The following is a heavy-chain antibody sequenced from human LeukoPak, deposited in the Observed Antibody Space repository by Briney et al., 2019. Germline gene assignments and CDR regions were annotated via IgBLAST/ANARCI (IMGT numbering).Heavy chain of an antibody. Sequence: SETLSLTCAVHGGSFSGYYWSWIRQPPGKGLEWIGEINHSGSTNYNPSLKSRVTISVDTSKNQFSLKLSSVTAADTAVYYCAREGDDYGDYVETLWGQGTLVTVSS. CDR3: AREGDDYGDYVETL. D-gene: IGHD4-17*01. CDR1: GGSFSGYY. J-gene: IGHJ4*02. V-gene: IGHV4-34*01. CDR2: INHSGST.